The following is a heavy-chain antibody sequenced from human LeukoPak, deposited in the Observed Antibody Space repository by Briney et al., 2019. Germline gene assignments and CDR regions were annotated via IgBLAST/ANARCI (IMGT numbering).Heavy chain of an antibody. D-gene: IGHD3-10*01. CDR2: ISYDGSNK. V-gene: IGHV3-30*18. J-gene: IGHJ4*02. Sequence: GGSLRLSCAASGFTFSSYGMHWVRQAPGKGLEWVAVISYDGSNKYYADSVKGRFTISRDNSKNTLYLQMNSLRAEDTAVYYCAKDSVMVRGVIGDYWGQGTLVTVSS. CDR1: GFTFSSYG. CDR3: AKDSVMVRGVIGDY.